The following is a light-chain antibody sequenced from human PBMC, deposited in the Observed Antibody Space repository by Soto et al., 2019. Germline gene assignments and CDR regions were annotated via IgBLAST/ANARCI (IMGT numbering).Light chain of an antibody. Sequence: DIVMTQSPDSLTVSLGERATINCKSSQSILSSSNNKNYLAWYQQKPGQPPKLLISWASTRDSGVPDRFSGSGSGATFTLTISSLQAEDVAVYYCQQYYNSPITFGQGTRLEIK. CDR1: QSILSSSNNKNY. V-gene: IGKV4-1*01. J-gene: IGKJ5*01. CDR3: QQYYNSPIT. CDR2: WAS.